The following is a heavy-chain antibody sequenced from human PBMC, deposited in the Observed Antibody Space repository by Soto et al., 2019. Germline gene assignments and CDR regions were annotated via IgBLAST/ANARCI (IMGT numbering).Heavy chain of an antibody. CDR2: IYYSGST. CDR3: ASSGWRSGYAWNLVY. CDR1: GGSISSGGYY. V-gene: IGHV4-31*03. J-gene: IGHJ4*02. Sequence: PSETLCLPCTVFGGSISSGGYYRSLISQHPGKGLEWIGYIYYSGSTYYNPSLKSRVTISVDTSKNQFSLKLSSVTAADTAVYYCASSGWRSGYAWNLVYWGQGTLVTAPQ. D-gene: IGHD5-12*01.